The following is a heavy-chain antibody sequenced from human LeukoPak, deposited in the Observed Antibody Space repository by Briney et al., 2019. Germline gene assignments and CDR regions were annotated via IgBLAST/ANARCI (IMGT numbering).Heavy chain of an antibody. CDR1: GGSFSGYY. J-gene: IGHJ4*02. CDR3: APYCGSTSCAD. D-gene: IGHD2-2*01. Sequence: SETLSLTCAVYGGSFSGYYWSWIRQPPGKGLEWIGEINHSGSTNYNPSLKSRVTISVDTSKNQFSLKLSSVTAADTAVYYCAPYCGSTSCADWGQGTLVTVSS. CDR2: INHSGST. V-gene: IGHV4-34*01.